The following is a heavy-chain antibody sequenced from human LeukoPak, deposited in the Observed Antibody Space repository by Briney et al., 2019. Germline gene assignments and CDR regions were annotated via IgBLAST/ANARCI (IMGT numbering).Heavy chain of an antibody. CDR3: ARLFRTRFLEWSPISGPFDI. D-gene: IGHD3-3*01. Sequence: PSETLSLTCTVSGGSISSSSYYWGWIRQPPGKGLEWIGSIYYSGSTYYNPSLKSRVTISVDTSKNQFSLKLSSVTAADTAVYYCARLFRTRFLEWSPISGPFDIWGQGTMVTVSS. CDR2: IYYSGST. J-gene: IGHJ3*02. CDR1: GGSISSSSYY. V-gene: IGHV4-39*07.